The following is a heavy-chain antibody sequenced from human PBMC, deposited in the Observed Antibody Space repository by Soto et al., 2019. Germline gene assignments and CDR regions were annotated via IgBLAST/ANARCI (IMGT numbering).Heavy chain of an antibody. Sequence: QVQLQESGPGLVKPSQTLSLTCTVSGGSISSGGYYWSWIRQHPGKGLEWIGYIYYSGSTDYNPSLNSRVTISVDTSKNQFSLKLSSVTAADTAVYYCARVATYYDILTGWFDPWGQGTLVTVSS. CDR3: ARVATYYDILTGWFDP. CDR1: GGSISSGGYY. CDR2: IYYSGST. V-gene: IGHV4-31*03. D-gene: IGHD3-9*01. J-gene: IGHJ5*02.